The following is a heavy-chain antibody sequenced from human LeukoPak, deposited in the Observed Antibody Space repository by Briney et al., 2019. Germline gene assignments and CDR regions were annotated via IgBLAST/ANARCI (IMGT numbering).Heavy chain of an antibody. CDR2: IYYSGST. D-gene: IGHD1-26*01. CDR1: GGSISSSSYY. Sequence: SETLSLTCTVSGGSISSSSYYWGWIRQPPGKGLEWIGSIYYSGSTSYNPSLKSRVTISVDTSKNQFSLKLSSVTAADSALYYCARPSYRVYYFDYWGQGTLVTVSS. CDR3: ARPSYRVYYFDY. V-gene: IGHV4-39*01. J-gene: IGHJ4*02.